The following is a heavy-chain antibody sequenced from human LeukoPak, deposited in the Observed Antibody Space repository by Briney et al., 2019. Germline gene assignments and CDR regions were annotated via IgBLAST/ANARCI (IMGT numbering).Heavy chain of an antibody. CDR1: GYTFTGYY. V-gene: IGHV1-2*06. D-gene: IGHD3-22*01. CDR2: INPNSGGT. J-gene: IGHJ4*02. CDR3: ARAVGINYYDSSGMLD. Sequence: ASVKVSCKASGYTFTGYYMHWVRQAPGQGLEWMGRINPNSGGTNYAQKFQGRVTMTRDTSISTAYMELSRLRFDDTAVYYCARAVGINYYDSSGMLDWGQGTLVTVSS.